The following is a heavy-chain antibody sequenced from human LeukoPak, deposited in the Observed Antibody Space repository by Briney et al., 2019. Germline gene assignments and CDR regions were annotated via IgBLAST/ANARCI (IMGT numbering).Heavy chain of an antibody. Sequence: PGGSLRLFCAASGFTFSRYWMTWVRQAPGKGPEWVANIKQDGSEQYYVDSVKGRFTISRDNAKNSLYLQMYSLRAEDTAIYYCARDKIEGPSNFDNWGQGTLVIVSS. V-gene: IGHV3-7*03. CDR3: ARDKIEGPSNFDN. CDR1: GFTFSRYW. J-gene: IGHJ4*02. D-gene: IGHD2/OR15-2a*01. CDR2: IKQDGSEQ.